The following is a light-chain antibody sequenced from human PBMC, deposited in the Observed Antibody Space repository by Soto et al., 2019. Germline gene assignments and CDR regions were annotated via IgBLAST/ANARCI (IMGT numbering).Light chain of an antibody. Sequence: EIVWTQSPAILSFSPGERATLYCRASQGFSNYLAWYQQKPGQAPRLLIYEASNRATGIPARFSGSGRGTDFTLTISSLEPEDFAVYYCQHRSNFGGGTQLEIK. CDR3: QHRSN. CDR2: EAS. CDR1: QGFSNY. V-gene: IGKV3D-11*01. J-gene: IGKJ4*01.